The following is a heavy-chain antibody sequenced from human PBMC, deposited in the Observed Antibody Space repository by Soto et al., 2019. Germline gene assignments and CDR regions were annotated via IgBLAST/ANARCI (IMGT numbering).Heavy chain of an antibody. CDR3: ATNEGRDGYSFDY. Sequence: QVQLVQSGAEVKKPGSSVKVSCKASGVTFSRQDMRWVRQAPGQGLEWMGGIIPIFGTPQYAEKLQDRVTITADESTSTATMELSSLTSEDTAVYYCATNEGRDGYSFDYWGQGTLVTVSS. J-gene: IGHJ4*02. CDR1: GVTFSRQD. D-gene: IGHD5-12*01. CDR2: IIPIFGTP. V-gene: IGHV1-69*01.